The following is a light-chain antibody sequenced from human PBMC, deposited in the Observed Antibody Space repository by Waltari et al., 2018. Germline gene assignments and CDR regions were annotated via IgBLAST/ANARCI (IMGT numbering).Light chain of an antibody. CDR3: QQYFSFPPT. CDR1: QDILYGSNNDNY. V-gene: IGKV4-1*01. J-gene: IGKJ4*01. CDR2: WAS. Sequence: DIVLTQSPDSLAVSLGKRATITCKSSQDILYGSNNDNYFTWYQQKPGQPPRVLIYWASTRESGVPDRFSGSGSGTDFTLTISSLQAEDVAVYYCQQYFSFPPTFGGGTKVEIK.